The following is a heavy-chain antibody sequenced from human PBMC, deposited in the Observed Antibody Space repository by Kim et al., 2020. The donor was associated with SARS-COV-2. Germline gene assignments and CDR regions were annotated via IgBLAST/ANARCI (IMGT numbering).Heavy chain of an antibody. V-gene: IGHV1-18*04. CDR2: ISAYNGNT. D-gene: IGHD3-22*01. CDR1: GYTFTSYG. J-gene: IGHJ3*02. CDR3: ARAYRPTPYYYDSSGYYNAFDI. Sequence: ASVKVSCKASGYTFTSYGISWVRQAPGQGLEWMGWISAYNGNTNYAQKLQGRVTMTTDTSTSTAYMELRSLRSDDTAVYYCARAYRPTPYYYDSSGYYNAFDIWGQGTMVTVSS.